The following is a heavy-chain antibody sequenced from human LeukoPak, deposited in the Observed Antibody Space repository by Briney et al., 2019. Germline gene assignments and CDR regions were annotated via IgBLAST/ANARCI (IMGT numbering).Heavy chain of an antibody. CDR2: IYYSGST. CDR3: ARFIVVVVASKPTGAFDI. Sequence: PSETLSLTCTVSGGSISSYYWSWIRQPPGKGLEWIWYIYYSGSTNYNPSLKSRVTISVDTSKNQFSLKLSSVTAADTAVYYCARFIVVVVASKPTGAFDIWGQGTMVTVSS. J-gene: IGHJ3*02. CDR1: GGSISSYY. D-gene: IGHD2-15*01. V-gene: IGHV4-59*08.